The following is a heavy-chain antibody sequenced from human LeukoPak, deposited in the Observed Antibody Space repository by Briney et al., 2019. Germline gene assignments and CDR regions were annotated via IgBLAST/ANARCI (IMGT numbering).Heavy chain of an antibody. V-gene: IGHV4-39*01. J-gene: IGHJ6*02. CDR2: IYYSGST. CDR1: DGSISSSSYY. D-gene: IGHD3-10*01. CDR3: ARHYYGSGSFYYYYGMDV. Sequence: SETLSLTCTVSDGSISSSSYYWGWIRQPPGKGLEWIGSIYYSGSTYYNPSLKSRVTISVDTSKNQFSLKLSSVTAADTAVYYCARHYYGSGSFYYYYGMDVWGQGTTVTVSS.